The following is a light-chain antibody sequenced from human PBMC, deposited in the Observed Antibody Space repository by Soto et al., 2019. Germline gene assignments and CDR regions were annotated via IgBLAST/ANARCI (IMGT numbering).Light chain of an antibody. CDR2: KVS. J-gene: IGKJ1*01. Sequence: DIQMTQSPSTLSASVGDRVTITCRASQSVSTWLAWYQQKPGRAPKLLIYKVSSLQNGVPSRFSGSGSGTKFTLTISSLQPEDFATYYCQQHHEYAAWTFGQGTKVEVK. V-gene: IGKV1-5*03. CDR1: QSVSTW. CDR3: QQHHEYAAWT.